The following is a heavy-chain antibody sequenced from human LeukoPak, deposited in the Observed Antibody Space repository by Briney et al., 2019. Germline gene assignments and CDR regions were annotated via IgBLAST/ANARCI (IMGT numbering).Heavy chain of an antibody. Sequence: GGSLRLSCAASGLTGSHNYVSWVRQAPGKGLEWVSAISNNGGYTYYADSVKGRFTISRDNSKNTLYLQMNSLRAEDTAVYYCAKVGARVVVPAASFDYWGQGTLVTVSS. CDR2: ISNNGGYT. CDR3: AKVGARVVVPAASFDY. J-gene: IGHJ4*02. D-gene: IGHD2-2*01. V-gene: IGHV3-23*01. CDR1: GLTGSHNY.